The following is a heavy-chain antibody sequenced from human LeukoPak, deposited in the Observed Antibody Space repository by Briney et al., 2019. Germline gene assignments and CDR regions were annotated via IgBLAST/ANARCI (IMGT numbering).Heavy chain of an antibody. J-gene: IGHJ4*02. CDR1: GFTFSSYS. CDR2: ISSSSSYI. D-gene: IGHD3-22*01. CDR3: XXXXXXXXXXXXGYLGAGY. Sequence: GGSLRLSCAASGFTFSSYSMNWVRQAPGKGLEWVSSISSSSSYIYYADSVKGRFTISRDNAKNSLYLQMNSLRAEDTAVYYCXXXXXXXXXXXXGYLGAGYWGQGTLVTVSS. V-gene: IGHV3-21*01.